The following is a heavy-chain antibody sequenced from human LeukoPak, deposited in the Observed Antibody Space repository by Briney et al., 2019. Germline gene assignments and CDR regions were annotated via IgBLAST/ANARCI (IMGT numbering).Heavy chain of an antibody. J-gene: IGHJ4*02. CDR2: ITSSSSYI. Sequence: GGSLRLSCAASGFTFSSYSMNWVRQAPGKGLEWVSSITSSSSYIYYADSVKGRFTISRDNAKNSLYLQMNSLRAEDTAVYYCAGLNYYDSSGYYYVNYWGQGTLVTVSS. V-gene: IGHV3-21*01. CDR1: GFTFSSYS. CDR3: AGLNYYDSSGYYYVNY. D-gene: IGHD3-22*01.